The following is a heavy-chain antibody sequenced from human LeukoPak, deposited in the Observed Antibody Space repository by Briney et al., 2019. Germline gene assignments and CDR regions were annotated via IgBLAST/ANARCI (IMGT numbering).Heavy chain of an antibody. J-gene: IGHJ4*02. V-gene: IGHV1-2*02. CDR1: GYTFTGYY. Sequence: ASVKVSCKASGYTFTGYYMHWVRQAPGQGLEWMGWINPNSGGTNYAQKFQGRVTMTRDTSISTAYMELSRLRSDGTAVYYCAREFVVVPGNPFDYWGQGTLVTVSS. CDR3: AREFVVVPGNPFDY. CDR2: INPNSGGT. D-gene: IGHD2-2*01.